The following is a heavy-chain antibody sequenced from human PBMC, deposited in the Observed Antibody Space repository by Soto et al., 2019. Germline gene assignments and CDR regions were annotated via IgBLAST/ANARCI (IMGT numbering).Heavy chain of an antibody. Sequence: GGSLRLSCAASGFTFSSYAMSWVRQAPGKGLEWVSAISGSGGSTYYADSVKGRFTISRDNSKNTLYLQMDSLRAEDTAVYYCTASSGWYNAFDIWGQGTMVTVSS. CDR1: GFTFSSYA. CDR3: TASSGWYNAFDI. V-gene: IGHV3-23*01. J-gene: IGHJ3*02. D-gene: IGHD6-19*01. CDR2: ISGSGGST.